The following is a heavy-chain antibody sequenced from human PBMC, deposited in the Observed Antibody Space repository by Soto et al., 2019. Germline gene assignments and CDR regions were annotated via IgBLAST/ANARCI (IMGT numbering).Heavy chain of an antibody. V-gene: IGHV3-23*01. CDR2: ISGSGATT. CDR1: GVRFSSYA. J-gene: IGHJ6*02. Sequence: EVQLLESGGGSVLPGGSLRLSCAASGVRFSSYALSWVRQAPGKGLEWLSVISGSGATTFSADSVKGRFTFSKDSSMNSFYLQMDSLKVDDTAVYYCATVAMAGDTVYYFNGLDVWGQGTTVTVAS. CDR3: ATVAMAGDTVYYFNGLDV.